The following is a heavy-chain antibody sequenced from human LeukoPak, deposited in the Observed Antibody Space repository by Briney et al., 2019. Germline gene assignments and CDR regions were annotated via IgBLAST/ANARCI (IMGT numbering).Heavy chain of an antibody. CDR1: GYTFTAYD. V-gene: IGHV1-2*02. CDR3: ARDAFIAAAGYYFDY. D-gene: IGHD6-13*01. Sequence: TSVRVSCKASGYTFTAYDMHWGRQAPGQGLEWMGWINPNSGGTNYAQKFQGRVTMTRDTSISTAYMELSSLRSDDTAVYYCARDAFIAAAGYYFDYWGQGTLVTVSS. CDR2: INPNSGGT. J-gene: IGHJ4*02.